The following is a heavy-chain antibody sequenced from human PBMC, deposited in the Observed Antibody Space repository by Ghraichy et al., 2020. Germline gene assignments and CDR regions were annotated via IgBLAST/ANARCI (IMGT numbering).Heavy chain of an antibody. D-gene: IGHD3-22*01. CDR3: ARGDYYETSGYYPFDY. V-gene: IGHV3-23*01. Sequence: GGSLRLSCAASGFTFSNYAMSWLRQAPGKGLEWVSAIRGSGVKTYYADSVKGRFTVSRDNSKNTLYLQMNSLRAEDTAVYYCARGDYYETSGYYPFDYWGQGTLVTVSS. CDR1: GFTFSNYA. J-gene: IGHJ4*02. CDR2: IRGSGVKT.